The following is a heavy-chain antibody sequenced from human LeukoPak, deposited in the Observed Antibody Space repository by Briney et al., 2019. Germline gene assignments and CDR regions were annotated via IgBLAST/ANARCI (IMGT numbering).Heavy chain of an antibody. CDR2: ISSSSSYI. D-gene: IGHD1-26*01. Sequence: GGSLRLSCAASGFTFSSYSMNWVRQAPGKGLEWVSSISSSSSYIYYADSVKGRFTISRDNAKNSLYLQMNSLRTEDTAVYYCARVWELNYDYWGQGTLVTVSS. CDR1: GFTFSSYS. CDR3: ARVWELNYDY. J-gene: IGHJ4*02. V-gene: IGHV3-21*01.